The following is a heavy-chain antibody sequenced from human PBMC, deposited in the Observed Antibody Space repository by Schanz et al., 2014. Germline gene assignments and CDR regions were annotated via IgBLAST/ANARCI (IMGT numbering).Heavy chain of an antibody. CDR3: ARQPGRITVSGVVSNWFDP. Sequence: VQLVESGGGLVKPGGSLRLSCAASGFTLSSYGMHWVRQAPGKGLEWVAVIWYDGSNKDYADSVKGRFTISRDNSKNMLYLQMNSLRVEDTAVYYCARQPGRITVSGVVSNWFDPWGQGTLVTVSS. D-gene: IGHD3-3*01. J-gene: IGHJ5*02. V-gene: IGHV3-33*08. CDR2: IWYDGSNK. CDR1: GFTLSSYG.